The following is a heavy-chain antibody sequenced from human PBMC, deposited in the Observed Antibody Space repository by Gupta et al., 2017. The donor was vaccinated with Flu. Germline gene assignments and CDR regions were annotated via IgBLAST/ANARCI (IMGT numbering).Heavy chain of an antibody. V-gene: IGHV4-34*01. D-gene: IGHD4-11*01. CDR3: TRLGGFTVGYNWFDP. Sequence: QVQLQQWGAGLLKPSETLSLTCAVYNASLSGSYWSWIRQPPGKGPEWIGEIDHSRGTNYNPSLKSRVTMSVDTSKNQFSLNLYSVTAADTAIYYCTRLGGFTVGYNWFDPWGQGTLVTVSS. CDR1: NASLSGSY. J-gene: IGHJ5*02. CDR2: IDHSRGT.